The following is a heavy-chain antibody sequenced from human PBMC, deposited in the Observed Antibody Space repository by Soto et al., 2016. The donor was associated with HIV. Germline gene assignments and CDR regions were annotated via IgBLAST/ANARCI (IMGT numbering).Heavy chain of an antibody. J-gene: IGHJ6*02. V-gene: IGHV3-66*01. CDR3: ARDRGSPYYYYGMDV. Sequence: EVQLVESGGGLVQPGGSLRLSCAASGFTVSSNYMSWVRQAPGKGLEWVSVIYSGGSTYYADSVKGRFTISRDNSKNTLYLQMNSLRAEDTAVYYCARDRGSPYYYYGMDVWGQRATVTVSS. D-gene: IGHD3-10*01. CDR1: GFTVSSNY. CDR2: IYSGGST.